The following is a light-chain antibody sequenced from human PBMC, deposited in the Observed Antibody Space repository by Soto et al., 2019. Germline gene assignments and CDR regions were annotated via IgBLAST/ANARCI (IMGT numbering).Light chain of an antibody. Sequence: QSVLTQPPSVSAAPGQTVTISCSGSSSNIGNNYVSWYQQLPGTAPKVLIYENNKRPSGIPDRFSGSKSGTSATLGITGLQTGDEADYYCGTWDSSLSAGGVFGGGTKLTVL. CDR1: SSNIGNNY. CDR2: ENN. CDR3: GTWDSSLSAGGV. V-gene: IGLV1-51*02. J-gene: IGLJ3*02.